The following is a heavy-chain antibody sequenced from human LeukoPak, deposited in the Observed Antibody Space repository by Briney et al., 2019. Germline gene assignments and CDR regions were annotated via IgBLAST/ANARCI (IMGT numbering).Heavy chain of an antibody. CDR1: GYTFTSYG. V-gene: IGHV1-18*01. Sequence: ASVTVSCKASGYTFTSYGISWMRQPPGQGLEWMGWISPNNGNTNYAQKLQGRVTMTTDTTTSIAYMELRRLRSDDAAVYYWARDPSLSLRCLGWLLYRGRELDSWGQGTLVTASS. D-gene: IGHD3-3*01. CDR3: ARDPSLSLRCLGWLLYRGRELDS. J-gene: IGHJ4*02. CDR2: ISPNNGNT.